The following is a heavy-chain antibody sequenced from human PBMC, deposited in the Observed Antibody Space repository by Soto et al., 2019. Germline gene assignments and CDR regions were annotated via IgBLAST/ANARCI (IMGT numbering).Heavy chain of an antibody. V-gene: IGHV2-5*02. J-gene: IGHJ4*02. CDR3: VHILGPPEHSFDS. Sequence: GTGAAPRTPAQTLGLACSSRWSPHTSNGEGVGWIRQPPGKALEWLALIYWDGDKRYRPSLKNRLTITKDTSKNQVVLTMTNLDPADTAMYYRVHILGPPEHSFDSWGQGILVTV. D-gene: IGHD2-21*01. CDR2: IYWDGDK. CDR1: WSPHTSNGEG.